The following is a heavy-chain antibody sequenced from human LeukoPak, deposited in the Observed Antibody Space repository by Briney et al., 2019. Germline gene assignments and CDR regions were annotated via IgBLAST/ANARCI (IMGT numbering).Heavy chain of an antibody. Sequence: ASVKVSCKASGYTFSSYGITWVRQAPGQGLEWMGWISAYNGNSNYAQNLQGRVTMTTDTPTSTAYMELRSLRSDDTALYYCARGDTSMVGDFDYWGQGTLVTVSS. V-gene: IGHV1-18*01. CDR1: GYTFSSYG. CDR2: ISAYNGNS. D-gene: IGHD5-18*01. CDR3: ARGDTSMVGDFDY. J-gene: IGHJ4*02.